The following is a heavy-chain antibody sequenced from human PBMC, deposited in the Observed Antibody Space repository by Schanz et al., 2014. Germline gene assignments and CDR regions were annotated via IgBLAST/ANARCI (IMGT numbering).Heavy chain of an antibody. J-gene: IGHJ4*02. V-gene: IGHV3-23*04. CDR3: ARDNSHWLVDY. D-gene: IGHD6-19*01. CDR2: ISGRDGST. Sequence: EVQLVESGGGLVQPGGSLRLSCTASGFTFSSYSMNWVRQAPGMGLEWVSAISGRDGSTYYADSVRGRFTVSRDNSKNTLYLEVNSLRPEDTALYYCARDNSHWLVDYWGQGTLVTVSS. CDR1: GFTFSSYS.